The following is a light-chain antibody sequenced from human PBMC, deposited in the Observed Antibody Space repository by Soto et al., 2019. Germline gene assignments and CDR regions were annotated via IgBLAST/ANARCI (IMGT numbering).Light chain of an antibody. CDR1: QTVTSSY. J-gene: IGKJ4*01. V-gene: IGKV3-20*01. CDR3: QKYNSAPLT. CDR2: DAV. Sequence: VLTQSPGSLSLSPGERASLSCRASQTVTSSYLAWYQQRPGQAPQLLIYDAVKRATGIPDRFSGSESGRDYTLTISSLQPEDVAAYYCQKYNSAPLTFGGGTKVEIK.